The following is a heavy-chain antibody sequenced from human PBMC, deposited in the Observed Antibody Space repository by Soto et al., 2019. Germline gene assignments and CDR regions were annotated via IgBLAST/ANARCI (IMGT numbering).Heavy chain of an antibody. CDR3: ARQRTSGWYVGPL. CDR1: GGSISSSNYY. Sequence: QLQLQESGPGLVKPSETLSLTCTVSGGSISSSNYYWGWIRQPPGKGLEWIGSIYYSGSTYYNPSLRSRVTISVATSKNQFSLKLSSVTAADTAVYYCARQRTSGWYVGPLWGQGTLVTVSS. CDR2: IYYSGST. V-gene: IGHV4-39*01. D-gene: IGHD6-19*01. J-gene: IGHJ4*02.